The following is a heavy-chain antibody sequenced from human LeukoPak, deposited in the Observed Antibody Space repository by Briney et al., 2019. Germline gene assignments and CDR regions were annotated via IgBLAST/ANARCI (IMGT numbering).Heavy chain of an antibody. CDR2: ISGSSSYI. Sequence: GGSLRLSCAASGFTVSNYYMNWVRQAPGKGLEWVSSISGSSSYIYYADSVKGRFTISRDNAKNSLYLQMNSLRAEDTAVYYCARDVYYYDSSGFDPWGQGTLVTVSS. D-gene: IGHD3-22*01. CDR3: ARDVYYYDSSGFDP. CDR1: GFTVSNYY. J-gene: IGHJ5*02. V-gene: IGHV3-21*01.